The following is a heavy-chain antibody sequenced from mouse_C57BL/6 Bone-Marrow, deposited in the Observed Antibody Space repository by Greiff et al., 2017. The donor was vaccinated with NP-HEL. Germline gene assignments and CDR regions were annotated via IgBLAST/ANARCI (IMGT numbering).Heavy chain of an antibody. CDR3: ARSPLWLRRNYYAMDY. Sequence: VQLKESGPGLAKPSQTLSLTCSVTGYSITSDYWNWIRKFPGNKLEYMGNISYSGSTYYNPSLKSRISITRDTSKNQYYLQLNSVTTEDTATYYCARSPLWLRRNYYAMDYWGQGTSVTVSS. V-gene: IGHV3-8*01. D-gene: IGHD2-2*01. J-gene: IGHJ4*01. CDR2: ISYSGST. CDR1: GYSITSDY.